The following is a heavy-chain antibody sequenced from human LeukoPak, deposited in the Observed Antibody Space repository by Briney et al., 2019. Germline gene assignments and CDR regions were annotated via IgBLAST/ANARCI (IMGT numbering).Heavy chain of an antibody. J-gene: IGHJ6*03. D-gene: IGHD6-13*01. CDR1: GGSISSSSYY. CDR2: IYYSRST. CDR3: ARHRDSSSWYAYYYYYMDV. V-gene: IGHV4-39*01. Sequence: PSETLSLTCTVSGGSISSSSYYWGWIRQPPGKGLEWIGSIYYSRSTYYNPSLKSRVTISVDTSKNQFSLKLSSVTAADTAVYYCARHRDSSSWYAYYYYYMDVWGKGTTVTVSS.